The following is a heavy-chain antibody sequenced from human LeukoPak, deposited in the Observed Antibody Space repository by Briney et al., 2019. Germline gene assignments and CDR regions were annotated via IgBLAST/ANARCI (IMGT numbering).Heavy chain of an antibody. Sequence: SETLSLTCTVSGGSISSYYWSWIRQPPGKGLEWIGYIYYSGSTSYNPSLKSRVTISVDTSKNQFSLKLSSVTAADTAVYYCARGAYYDFWSGYYQYYFDYWGQGTLVTVSS. CDR3: ARGAYYDFWSGYYQYYFDY. D-gene: IGHD3-3*01. CDR1: GGSISSYY. CDR2: IYYSGST. V-gene: IGHV4-59*01. J-gene: IGHJ4*02.